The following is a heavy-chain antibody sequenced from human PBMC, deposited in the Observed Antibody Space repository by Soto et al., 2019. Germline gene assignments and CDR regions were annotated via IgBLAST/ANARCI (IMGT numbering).Heavy chain of an antibody. J-gene: IGHJ3*02. Sequence: SETLSLTCTVSGGSISSYYWSWIRQPPGKGLEWIGSIYYSGSTNYNPPLKSRVTISVDTSKNQFSLKLSSVTAADTAVYYCAREDPVAVSFDIWGQGTMVTVSS. CDR2: IYYSGST. CDR3: AREDPVAVSFDI. V-gene: IGHV4-59*01. D-gene: IGHD6-19*01. CDR1: GGSISSYY.